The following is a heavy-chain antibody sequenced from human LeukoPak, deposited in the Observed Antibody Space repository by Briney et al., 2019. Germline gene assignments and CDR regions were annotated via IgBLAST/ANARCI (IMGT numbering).Heavy chain of an antibody. CDR1: GFTFSSYW. D-gene: IGHD6-13*01. J-gene: IGHJ4*02. CDR2: IKQDGSEK. Sequence: GGSLRLSCAASGFTFSSYWMSWVRQAPGKGLEWVANIKQDGSEKKYVDSVKGRFTISRDNAKNSLYLQMNSLRAEDTAVYYCARGDSSSWTNRDYFDYWGQGTLVTVSS. V-gene: IGHV3-7*01. CDR3: ARGDSSSWTNRDYFDY.